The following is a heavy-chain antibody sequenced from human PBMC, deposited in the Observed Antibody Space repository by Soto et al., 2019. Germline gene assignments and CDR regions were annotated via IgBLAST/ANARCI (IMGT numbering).Heavy chain of an antibody. J-gene: IGHJ4*02. CDR3: ARGTTKPRYGSGWSRFDY. D-gene: IGHD6-19*01. CDR1: GGSFSGYY. Sequence: SETLSLTCGVYGGSFSGYYWSWIRQPPGKGLEWIGEIHHSGSTNYNPSLKSRVTMSVDTSKNQFSLKLSSLTDADTAVYYCARGTTKPRYGSGWSRFDYWGPGTLLTVSS. CDR2: IHHSGST. V-gene: IGHV4-34*01.